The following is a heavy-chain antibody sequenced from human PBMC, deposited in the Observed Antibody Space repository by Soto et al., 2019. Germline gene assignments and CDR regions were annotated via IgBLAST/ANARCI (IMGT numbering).Heavy chain of an antibody. V-gene: IGHV3-23*01. Sequence: GGSLRLSCAASGFTFSSYAMSWVRQAPGKGLEWVSAISGSGGSTYYADSVKGRFTISRDNSKNTLYLQMNSLRAEDTAVYYCAKASQSTKLDTLYYFDYWGQGTLVTVSS. D-gene: IGHD1-1*01. CDR1: GFTFSSYA. J-gene: IGHJ4*02. CDR2: ISGSGGST. CDR3: AKASQSTKLDTLYYFDY.